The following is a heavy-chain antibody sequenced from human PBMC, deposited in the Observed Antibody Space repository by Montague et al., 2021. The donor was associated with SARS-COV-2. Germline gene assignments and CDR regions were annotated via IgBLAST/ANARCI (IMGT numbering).Heavy chain of an antibody. D-gene: IGHD2/OR15-2a*01. CDR1: GDSIMTTNW. Sequence: SETLSLTCAVSGDSIMTTNWWSWVRQPPGKGLEWIGEIHQSGSTNYNPSLKSRVNMSIDKSKNQFSLELTAVTAAATALYYCVTAGGFDNSLPFWGQGALVIVSP. J-gene: IGHJ4*02. CDR3: VTAGGFDNSLPF. V-gene: IGHV4-4*02. CDR2: IHQSGST.